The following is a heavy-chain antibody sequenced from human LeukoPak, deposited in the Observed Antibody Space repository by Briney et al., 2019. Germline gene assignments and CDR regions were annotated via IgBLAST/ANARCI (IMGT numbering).Heavy chain of an antibody. CDR1: GGTFSSYA. D-gene: IGHD4-17*01. V-gene: IGHV1-69*17. Sequence: ASVKVSCKASGGTFSSYAISWVRQAPGQGLEWMGGIIPIFGIANYAQKFQGRVTITADKSTSTAYMELSRLRSDDTAVYYCASSEGTVTREYYYYGMDVWGQGTTVTVSS. CDR2: IIPIFGIA. CDR3: ASSEGTVTREYYYYGMDV. J-gene: IGHJ6*02.